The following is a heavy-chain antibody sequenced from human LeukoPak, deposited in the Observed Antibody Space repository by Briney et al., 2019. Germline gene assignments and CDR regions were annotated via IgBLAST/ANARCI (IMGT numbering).Heavy chain of an antibody. Sequence: GESLKISCAASGFTFDDYGMSWVRQAPGKGLEWVSGINWNGGSTGYADSVKGRFTISRDNTKNSLYLQMNSLRAEDTALYYCARSAAAGEFDYWGQGTLVTVSS. V-gene: IGHV3-20*04. CDR2: INWNGGST. D-gene: IGHD6-13*01. CDR1: GFTFDDYG. CDR3: ARSAAAGEFDY. J-gene: IGHJ4*02.